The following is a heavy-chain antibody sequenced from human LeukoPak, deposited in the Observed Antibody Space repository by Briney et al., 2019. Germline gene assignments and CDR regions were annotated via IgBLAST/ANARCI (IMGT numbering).Heavy chain of an antibody. V-gene: IGHV4-34*01. Sequence: PGGSLRLSCAASGFTFSSYAMSWVRQPPGKGLEWIGEINHSGSTNYNPSLKSRVTISVDTSKNQFSLKLSSVTAADTAVYYCARGPYYDSSGYFICWGQGTLVTVSS. CDR3: ARGPYYDSSGYFIC. CDR2: INHSGST. D-gene: IGHD3-22*01. J-gene: IGHJ4*02. CDR1: GFTFSSYA.